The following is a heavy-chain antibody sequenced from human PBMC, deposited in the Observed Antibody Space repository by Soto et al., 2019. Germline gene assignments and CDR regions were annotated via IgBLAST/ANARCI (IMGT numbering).Heavy chain of an antibody. J-gene: IGHJ4*02. V-gene: IGHV4-39*01. CDR2: IYYSGVT. D-gene: IGHD6-19*01. Sequence: PSETLSLSCTVSGGSIASSPYCWGWIRQSPGKGLEWIESIYYSGVTHYNPSLKSRVTVSVDTSKNQFSLKLTSMTAADTAVYFCVSHRNYIVVSGSYFDYWSQGTLVPVSS. CDR1: GGSIASSPYC. CDR3: VSHRNYIVVSGSYFDY.